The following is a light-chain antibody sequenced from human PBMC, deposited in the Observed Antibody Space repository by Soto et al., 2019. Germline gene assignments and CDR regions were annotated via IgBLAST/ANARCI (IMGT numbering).Light chain of an antibody. CDR2: GAS. CDR1: QSVSSSY. J-gene: IGKJ1*01. V-gene: IGKV3-20*01. Sequence: DIVMTQSPCTLSLSPGERATLSCRASQSVSSSYLAWYQQKPGQAPRLLIYGASSRATGIPDRFSGSGSGTEFTLTISRLEPDDFAVYYCQQYGSSLSWTFGQGTKVEIK. CDR3: QQYGSSLSWT.